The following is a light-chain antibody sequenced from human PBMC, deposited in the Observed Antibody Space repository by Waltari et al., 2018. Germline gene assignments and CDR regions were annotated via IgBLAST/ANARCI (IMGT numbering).Light chain of an antibody. CDR3: QSYDSSLSGSV. CDR2: GNS. J-gene: IGLJ2*01. CDR1: SSNIGAGYD. Sequence: QSVLTQPPSVSGAPGQRVTISCTGRSSNIGAGYDVPRYQHLPGTAPKLLIYGNSNRPSGVPDRFSGSKSGTSASLAITGLQAEDEADYYCQSYDSSLSGSVFGGGTKLTVL. V-gene: IGLV1-40*01.